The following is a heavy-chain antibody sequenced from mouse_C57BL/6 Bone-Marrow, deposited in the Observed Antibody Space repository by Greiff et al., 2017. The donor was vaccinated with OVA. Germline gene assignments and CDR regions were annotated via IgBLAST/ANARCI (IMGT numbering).Heavy chain of an antibody. J-gene: IGHJ1*03. Sequence: EVQLQESGGGLVKPGGSLKLSCAASGFTFSSYAMSWVRQTPEKRLEWVATISDGGSYTYYPDNVKGRFTISRDNAKNNLYLQMSHLKSEDTAMYYCARERVYSNYGYFDVWGTGTTVTVSS. CDR3: ARERVYSNYGYFDV. D-gene: IGHD2-5*01. CDR1: GFTFSSYA. V-gene: IGHV5-4*01. CDR2: ISDGGSYT.